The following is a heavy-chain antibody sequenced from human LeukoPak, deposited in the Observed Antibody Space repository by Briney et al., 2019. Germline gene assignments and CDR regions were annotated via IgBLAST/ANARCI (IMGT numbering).Heavy chain of an antibody. CDR3: ARDQRYAFDY. V-gene: IGHV3-48*02. J-gene: IGHJ4*02. CDR2: IRTTAEGAKYA. D-gene: IGHD3-9*01. CDR1: GFSFTDNY. Sequence: GGSLRLSCATSGFSFTDNYMNWVRQAPGKGLEWISNIRTTAEGAKYAYYADSVKGRVTISRDDGKNTLYLHMNSVRDDDTAVYYCARDQRYAFDYWGQGGLVTVSS.